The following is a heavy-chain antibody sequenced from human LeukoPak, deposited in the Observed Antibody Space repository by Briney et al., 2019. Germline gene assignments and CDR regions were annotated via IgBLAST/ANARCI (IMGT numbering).Heavy chain of an antibody. CDR2: ISGSGGST. J-gene: IGHJ4*02. V-gene: IGHV3-23*01. CDR3: AKEDIAAATNGY. D-gene: IGHD6-13*01. CDR1: GFTFSGYG. Sequence: GGTLRLSCAASGFTFSGYGMSWVRQAPGKGLEWVSAISGSGGSTYYADSVKGRFTISRDNSKNTLYLQMNSLRAEDTAVYYCAKEDIAAATNGYWGQGTLVTVSS.